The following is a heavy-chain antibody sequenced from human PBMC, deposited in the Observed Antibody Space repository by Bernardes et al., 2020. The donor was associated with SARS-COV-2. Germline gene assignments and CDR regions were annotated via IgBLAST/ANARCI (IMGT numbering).Heavy chain of an antibody. CDR1: GYSFSTYG. J-gene: IGHJ4*02. D-gene: IGHD3-10*01. CDR3: AREGVARWFGELLPHFDY. Sequence: ASVKVSCKASGYSFSTYGISWVRQAPGQGLEWMGWISAYNGNTNYAQILQGRVTMTTDTSTSTAYMELRSLKSDDTAVYYCAREGVARWFGELLPHFDYWGQGTLVTVSS. V-gene: IGHV1-18*01. CDR2: ISAYNGNT.